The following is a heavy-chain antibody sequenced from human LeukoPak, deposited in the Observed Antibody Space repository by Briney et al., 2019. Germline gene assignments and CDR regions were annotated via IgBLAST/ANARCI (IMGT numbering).Heavy chain of an antibody. Sequence: PSETLSLTCTVSGGSISSYYWSWIRQPPGKGLEWIGYIYYSGSTNYNPSLKSRVTISVDTSKNQFSLKLSSVTAADTAVYYCARAAWLANYYYYGMDVWGQGTTVTVSS. CDR3: ARAAWLANYYYYGMDV. CDR2: IYYSGST. J-gene: IGHJ6*02. D-gene: IGHD6-19*01. V-gene: IGHV4-59*01. CDR1: GGSISSYY.